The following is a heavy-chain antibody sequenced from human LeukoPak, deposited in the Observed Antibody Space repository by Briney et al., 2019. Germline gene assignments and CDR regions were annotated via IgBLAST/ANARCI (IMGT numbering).Heavy chain of an antibody. D-gene: IGHD3-16*02. J-gene: IGHJ1*01. CDR2: IYSGGST. CDR1: GFTVSSNY. V-gene: IGHV3-53*01. CDR3: VKVQDYVWGSYRSSQEYFQH. Sequence: GGSLRLSCAASGFTVSSNYMSWVRQAPGKGLEWVSVIYSGGSTYYADSVKGRFTISRDNSKNTLYLQMSNLRPEDTAVYYCVKVQDYVWGSYRSSQEYFQHWGQGTLVTVSS.